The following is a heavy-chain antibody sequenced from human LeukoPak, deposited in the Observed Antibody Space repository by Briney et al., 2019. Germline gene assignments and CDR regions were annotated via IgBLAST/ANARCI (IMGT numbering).Heavy chain of an antibody. Sequence: ASVKVSCKASGYTFTSYYMHWVRQAPGQGLEWVGIINPSGGSTSYAQKFQGRVTMTRDTSTSTVYMELSSLRSEDTAVYYCARDLKVVVVPAAIGPRDAFDIWGQGTMVTVSS. D-gene: IGHD2-2*02. J-gene: IGHJ3*02. V-gene: IGHV1-46*01. CDR2: INPSGGST. CDR1: GYTFTSYY. CDR3: ARDLKVVVVPAAIGPRDAFDI.